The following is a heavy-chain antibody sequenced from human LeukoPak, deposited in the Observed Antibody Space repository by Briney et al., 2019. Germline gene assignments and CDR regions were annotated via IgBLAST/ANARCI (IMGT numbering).Heavy chain of an antibody. D-gene: IGHD3-10*01. V-gene: IGHV1-69*13. CDR3: ATHYGRTIYYYGMDV. CDR2: IIPIFGTA. Sequence: SVKVSCKASGYTFTSYGISWVRQAPGQGLEWMGGIIPIFGTANYAQKFQGRVTITADESTSTAYMELSSLRSEDTAVYYCATHYGRTIYYYGMDVWGKGTTVTVSS. CDR1: GYTFTSYG. J-gene: IGHJ6*04.